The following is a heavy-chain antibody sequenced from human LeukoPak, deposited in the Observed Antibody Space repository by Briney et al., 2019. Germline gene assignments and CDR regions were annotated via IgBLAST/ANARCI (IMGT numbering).Heavy chain of an antibody. D-gene: IGHD3-22*01. CDR1: GFTFSSYS. CDR2: ISSSSSYI. CDR3: ASDPRSYDSSGYYFFFDY. J-gene: IGHJ4*02. V-gene: IGHV3-21*01. Sequence: TGGSLRLSCAASGFTFSSYSMNWVRQAPGKGLEWVSSISSSSSYIYYADSVKGRFTISRDNAKNSLYLQMNSLRAEDTAVYYCASDPRSYDSSGYYFFFDYWGQGTLVTVSS.